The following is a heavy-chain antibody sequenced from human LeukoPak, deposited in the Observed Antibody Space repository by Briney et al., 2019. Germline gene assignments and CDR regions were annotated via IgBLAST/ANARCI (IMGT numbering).Heavy chain of an antibody. D-gene: IGHD1-7*01. CDR3: ATDAKLHSYYYYYMDV. J-gene: IGHJ6*03. Sequence: ASVKVSCKVSGYTLTELSMHWVRQAPGKGLEWMGGFDPEDGETIYAQKFQGRVTMTEDTSTDTAYMELSSLRSEDTAVYYCATDAKLHSYYYYYMDVWGKGTTVTVSS. V-gene: IGHV1-24*01. CDR1: GYTLTELS. CDR2: FDPEDGET.